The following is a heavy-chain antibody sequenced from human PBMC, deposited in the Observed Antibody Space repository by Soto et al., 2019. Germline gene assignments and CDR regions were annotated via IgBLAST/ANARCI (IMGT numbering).Heavy chain of an antibody. J-gene: IGHJ6*02. CDR2: IIPILGIA. D-gene: IGHD3-22*01. V-gene: IGHV1-69*02. CDR3: ARGYYDSSGFYESDDYYYGMDV. CDR1: GGTFSSYT. Sequence: SVKVSCKASGGTFSSYTINWVRQAPGQGLEWMGRIIPILGIAKYAQNFQGRVTITADKSTTTAYMELSSLRFEDTAVYYCARGYYDSSGFYESDDYYYGMDVWGQGTTVTVSS.